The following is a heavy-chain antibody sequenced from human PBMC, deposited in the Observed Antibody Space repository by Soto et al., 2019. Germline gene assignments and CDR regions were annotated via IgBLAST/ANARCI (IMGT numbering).Heavy chain of an antibody. V-gene: IGHV4-59*01. Sequence: QVQLQESGPGLVRPSETLSLTCSVSGDSLRSYYWSWIRQSPGKGLEWLGYIYNGGGPKYNSSLQSRVTVSVDNSKNQFFLRLTSVSAADSPVYYCARAPGSYGYYHLDSWGQGTLVTVSS. CDR1: GDSLRSYY. D-gene: IGHD3-16*01. J-gene: IGHJ4*02. CDR3: ARAPGSYGYYHLDS. CDR2: IYNGGGP.